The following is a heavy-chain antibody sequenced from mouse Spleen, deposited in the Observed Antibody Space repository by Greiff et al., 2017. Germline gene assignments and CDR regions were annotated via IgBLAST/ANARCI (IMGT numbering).Heavy chain of an antibody. CDR2: IRSVISTI. J-gene: IGHJ4*01. Sequence: VMLVESGGCLVKPGGSLKLSCAASGFTFSDYLMHWVTHAPEKGLEWVAYIRSVISTIYYADTVKGRFTISRDNAKNTLFLQMTSLRSEDTAMYYCSREHGYDTYYYAMDYWGQGTSVTVSS. V-gene: IGHV5-17*01. D-gene: IGHD2-2*01. CDR3: SREHGYDTYYYAMDY. CDR1: GFTFSDYL.